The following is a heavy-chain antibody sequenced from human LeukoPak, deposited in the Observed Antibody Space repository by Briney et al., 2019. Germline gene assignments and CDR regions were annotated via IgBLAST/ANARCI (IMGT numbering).Heavy chain of an antibody. CDR2: ISGGGDGT. CDR3: AREVLITPMGAFDI. D-gene: IGHD3-22*01. J-gene: IGHJ3*02. V-gene: IGHV3-23*01. Sequence: GGSLRLSCAASGFTFSSYAMMWVRQAPEKGLEWVSSISGGGDGTYYADSVRGRFTISRDNSKNTLYLKMNSLRAEDTAVYYCAREVLITPMGAFDIWGQGTMVTVSS. CDR1: GFTFSSYA.